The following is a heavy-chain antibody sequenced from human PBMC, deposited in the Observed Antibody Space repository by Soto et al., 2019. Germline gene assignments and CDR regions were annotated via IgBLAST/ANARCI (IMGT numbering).Heavy chain of an antibody. CDR3: ARSAGGYYNWFDP. D-gene: IGHD3-22*01. V-gene: IGHV1-3*01. Sequence: AAVKVSCKASGYTFTSYAMHWVRQAPGQRLEWMGWINAGNGNTKYSQKFQGRVTITRDTSASTAYMELSSLRSEDTAVYYCARSAGGYYNWFDPWGQGTLVTVSS. CDR1: GYTFTSYA. J-gene: IGHJ5*02. CDR2: INAGNGNT.